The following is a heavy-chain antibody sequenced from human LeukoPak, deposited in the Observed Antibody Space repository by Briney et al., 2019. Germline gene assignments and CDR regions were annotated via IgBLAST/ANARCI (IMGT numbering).Heavy chain of an antibody. Sequence: PGGSLRLSCAASGFTFSNYGMHWVRQAPGKGLEWVTVLSSDGSNKYCADSVKGRFTISRDNSKNTLYLQMNSLRIEDTAVYYCAKGLLSNSQRRYFDCWGQAALVSVCS. V-gene: IGHV3-30*18. CDR2: LSSDGSNK. J-gene: IGHJ4*02. CDR1: GFTFSNYG. CDR3: AKGLLSNSQRRYFDC. D-gene: IGHD1-26*01.